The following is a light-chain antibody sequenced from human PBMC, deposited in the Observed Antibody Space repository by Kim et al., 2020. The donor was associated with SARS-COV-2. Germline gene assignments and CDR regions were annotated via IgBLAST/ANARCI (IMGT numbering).Light chain of an antibody. Sequence: SASTGDRVTITCRASQGISSYLAWYQQKPGKAPKLLIYAASTLQSGVPSRFSGSGSGTDFTLTISCLQSEDFATYYCQQYSSYPYSFGQGTKLEI. V-gene: IGKV1-8*01. CDR3: QQYSSYPYS. CDR1: QGISSY. CDR2: AAS. J-gene: IGKJ2*03.